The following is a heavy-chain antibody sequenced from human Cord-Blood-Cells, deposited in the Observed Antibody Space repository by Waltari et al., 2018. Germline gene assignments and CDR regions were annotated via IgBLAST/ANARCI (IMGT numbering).Heavy chain of an antibody. D-gene: IGHD6-19*01. J-gene: IGHJ4*02. V-gene: IGHV4-39*01. CDR3: ARGGPSEWLVLIDY. CDR1: GGSISSSSYY. Sequence: QLQLQESGPGLVKPSETLSLTCTVSGGSISSSSYYWGWIRQPPGKGLEWIGSIYYSGRTYYNPPLKSRVTISVDTSKNQFSLKRGSVTAADTAVYYCARGGPSEWLVLIDYWGQGTLVTVSS. CDR2: IYYSGRT.